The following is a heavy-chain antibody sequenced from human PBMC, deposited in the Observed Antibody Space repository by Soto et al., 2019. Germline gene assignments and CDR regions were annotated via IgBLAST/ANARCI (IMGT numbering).Heavy chain of an antibody. CDR2: IYYSGST. D-gene: IGHD1-1*01. J-gene: IGHJ6*03. V-gene: IGHV4-59*01. CDR3: ARDFGTRPDYYYYMDV. CDR1: GGSISSYY. Sequence: GSLRLSCTVSGGSISSYYWSWIRQPPGKGLEWIGYIYYSGSTNYNPSLKSRVTISVDTSKNQFSLKLSSVTAADTAVYYCARDFGTRPDYYYYMDVWGKGTTVTVSS.